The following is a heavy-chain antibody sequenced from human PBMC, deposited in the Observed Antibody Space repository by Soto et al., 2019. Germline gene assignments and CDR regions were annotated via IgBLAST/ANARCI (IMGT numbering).Heavy chain of an antibody. Sequence: QVQLQQWGAGLLKPSETLSLTCAIYGGSFKHYYWSWIRQPPGKGLEWIGEINHSGSTNYNPSLKSRVTISVDTSKNQFSLKLTSVTAAETAGYYCAGTYSSGRYRGTGWFDPWGQGTLVTVSS. CDR2: INHSGST. CDR1: GGSFKHYY. D-gene: IGHD6-19*01. CDR3: AGTYSSGRYRGTGWFDP. J-gene: IGHJ5*02. V-gene: IGHV4-34*01.